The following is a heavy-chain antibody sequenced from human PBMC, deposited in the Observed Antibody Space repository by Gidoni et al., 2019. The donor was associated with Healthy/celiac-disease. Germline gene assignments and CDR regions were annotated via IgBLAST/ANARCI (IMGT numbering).Heavy chain of an antibody. Sequence: QVQLQQWGAGLLKPSETLSLTFAVYGGSFIGYYWSWIRQPPGKGLEWIGEIHHSGSTNYNPSLKSRGTISVDTSKNQFSLKLSSVTAADTAVYYCARQPTDTAEYYYGMDVWGQGTTVTVSS. V-gene: IGHV4-34*01. J-gene: IGHJ6*02. CDR2: IHHSGST. D-gene: IGHD5-18*01. CDR1: GGSFIGYY. CDR3: ARQPTDTAEYYYGMDV.